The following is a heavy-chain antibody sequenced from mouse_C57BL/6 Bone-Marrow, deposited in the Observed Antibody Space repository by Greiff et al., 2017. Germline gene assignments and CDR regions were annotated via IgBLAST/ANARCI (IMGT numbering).Heavy chain of an antibody. J-gene: IGHJ3*01. V-gene: IGHV1-81*01. Sequence: VKLMESGAELARPGASVKLSCKASGYTFTSYGISWVKQRTGQGLEWIGEIYPRSGNTYYNEKFKGKATLTADKSSSTAYMELRSLTSEDSAVYFCAREDYYGSSPFAYWGQGTLVTVSA. CDR1: GYTFTSYG. CDR2: IYPRSGNT. CDR3: AREDYYGSSPFAY. D-gene: IGHD1-1*01.